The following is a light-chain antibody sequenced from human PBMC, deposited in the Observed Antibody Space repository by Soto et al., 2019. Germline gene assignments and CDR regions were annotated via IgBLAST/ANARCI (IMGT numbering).Light chain of an antibody. Sequence: EIVLAQSPGTLSLSPGERATLSCRASQSVTNSFLAWYQQKPGQAPRLLIYGASRRATGIPDRFTGSGSGTDFTLTISRLEPEDFAVYYCQQYNDWPRTFGQGTKL. CDR2: GAS. CDR1: QSVTNSF. J-gene: IGKJ2*01. V-gene: IGKV3-20*01. CDR3: QQYNDWPRT.